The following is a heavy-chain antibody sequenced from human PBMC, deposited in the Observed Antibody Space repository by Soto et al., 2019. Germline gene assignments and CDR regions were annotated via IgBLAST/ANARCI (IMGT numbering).Heavy chain of an antibody. Sequence: KPSETLSLTCTVSGGSISSGGYYWSWIRQHPGKGLEWIGYIYYSGSTYYNPSLKSRVTISVDTSKNQFSLKLSSVTAADTAVYYCTRGLSNPGWFDPWGQGTSVTVSS. D-gene: IGHD4-4*01. V-gene: IGHV4-31*03. CDR1: GGSISSGGYY. CDR2: IYYSGST. J-gene: IGHJ5*02. CDR3: TRGLSNPGWFDP.